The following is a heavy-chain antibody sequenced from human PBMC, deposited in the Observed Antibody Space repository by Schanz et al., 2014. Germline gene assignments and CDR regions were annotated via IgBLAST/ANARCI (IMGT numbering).Heavy chain of an antibody. V-gene: IGHV3-23*01. CDR1: GFSFGTYA. D-gene: IGHD2-15*01. Sequence: EVHLLESGGGLVQPGGSLRLSCAASGFSFGTYAMSWVRQAPGKGLLWVSSISGTGGDDTYYADSVKGRFTISRDNSKNTLYLQMSSLTTEDTAVYFCARLDPYCRSGTCSRAFDFWGQGTLVTVSS. CDR3: ARLDPYCRSGTCSRAFDF. J-gene: IGHJ4*02. CDR2: ISGTGGDDT.